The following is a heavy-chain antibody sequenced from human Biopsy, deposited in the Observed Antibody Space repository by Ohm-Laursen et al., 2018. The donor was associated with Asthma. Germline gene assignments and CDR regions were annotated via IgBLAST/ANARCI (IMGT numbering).Heavy chain of an antibody. V-gene: IGHV7-4-1*01. D-gene: IGHD5-12*01. Sequence: ASVKVSCKASDYIFPRYYISWVRQAPGQGLEWMGWINTNTGNPTYAQGFSGRFVFSLDPSVTTAYLQIDSLRSEDTGVYYCTRAGSTFVADYWGQGTLVTVSS. CDR1: DYIFPRYY. J-gene: IGHJ4*01. CDR3: TRAGSTFVADY. CDR2: INTNTGNP.